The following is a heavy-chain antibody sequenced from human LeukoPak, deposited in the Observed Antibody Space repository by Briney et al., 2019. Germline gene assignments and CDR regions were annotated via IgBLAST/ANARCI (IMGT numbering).Heavy chain of an antibody. D-gene: IGHD6-19*01. Sequence: SETLSLTCAVYGGSFSGYYWSWIRQPPGKGLEWIGEINHSGSTNYNPSLKSRVTISVDKSKNQFSLKLSSVTAADTAVYYCARNSIAVAGGLDYWGQGTLVTVSS. V-gene: IGHV4-34*01. J-gene: IGHJ4*02. CDR3: ARNSIAVAGGLDY. CDR1: GGSFSGYY. CDR2: INHSGST.